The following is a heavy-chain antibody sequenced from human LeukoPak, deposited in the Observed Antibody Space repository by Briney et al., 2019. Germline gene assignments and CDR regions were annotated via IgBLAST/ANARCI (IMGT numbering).Heavy chain of an antibody. CDR3: ARGDPYYSSSGGWFDP. CDR1: GGSFSGYY. D-gene: IGHD6-13*01. V-gene: IGHV4-34*01. Sequence: SETLSLTCAVYGGSFSGYYWSWIRQPPGKGLEWIGEINHSGSTNYNPSLKSRVTISVDTSKNQFSLKLSSVTAADTAVYYCARGDPYYSSSGGWFDPWGQGTLVTASS. CDR2: INHSGST. J-gene: IGHJ5*02.